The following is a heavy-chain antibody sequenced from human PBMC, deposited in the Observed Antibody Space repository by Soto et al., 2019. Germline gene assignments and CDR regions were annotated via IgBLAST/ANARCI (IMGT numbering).Heavy chain of an antibody. Sequence: GGSLRLSCAASGFTFSSYGMHWVRQAPGKGLEWVAVIWYDGSNKYYADSVKGRFTISRDNSKNTLYLQMNSLRAEDTAVYYCAREGYSGYGDNWRPRAALYYYYGMDVWGQGTTVTVSS. J-gene: IGHJ6*02. CDR3: AREGYSGYGDNWRPRAALYYYYGMDV. V-gene: IGHV3-33*01. D-gene: IGHD5-12*01. CDR2: IWYDGSNK. CDR1: GFTFSSYG.